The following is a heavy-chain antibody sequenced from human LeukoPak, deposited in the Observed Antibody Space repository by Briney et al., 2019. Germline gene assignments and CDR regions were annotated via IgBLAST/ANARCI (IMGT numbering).Heavy chain of an antibody. J-gene: IGHJ3*02. Sequence: SETLSLTCTVSGGSISSYYWSWIRQPPGKGLEWIGYIYYSGSTNYNPSLKSRVTISVDASKNQFSLRLSSVTAADTAVYYCARVYGSGYDFRGAFDIWGQGTMVTVSS. V-gene: IGHV4-59*01. CDR1: GGSISSYY. CDR2: IYYSGST. D-gene: IGHD5-12*01. CDR3: ARVYGSGYDFRGAFDI.